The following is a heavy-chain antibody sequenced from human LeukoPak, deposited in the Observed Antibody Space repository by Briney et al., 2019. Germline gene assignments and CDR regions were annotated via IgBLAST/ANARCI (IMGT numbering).Heavy chain of an antibody. Sequence: GGSLRLSCAASGFTVSSNYMSWVRQAPGKGLEWVSVIYSGGSTYYADSVKGRFTISRDNSKNTLYLQMNSLRAEDTAVYYCAREYGDYAGYFDYWGQGTLVTVSS. J-gene: IGHJ4*02. V-gene: IGHV3-53*01. D-gene: IGHD4-17*01. CDR3: AREYGDYAGYFDY. CDR2: IYSGGST. CDR1: GFTVSSNY.